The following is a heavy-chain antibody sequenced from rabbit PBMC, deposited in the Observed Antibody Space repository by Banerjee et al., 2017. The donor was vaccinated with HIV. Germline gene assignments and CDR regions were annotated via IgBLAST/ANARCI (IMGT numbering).Heavy chain of an antibody. CDR1: GFSFSSSYF. CDR2: IYTGDGNT. J-gene: IGHJ4*01. V-gene: IGHV1S40*01. CDR3: ARYSGSTYPL. D-gene: IGHD8-1*01. Sequence: QSLEESGGGLVQPEGSLTLTCTASGFSFSSSYFMCWVRQAPGKGLEWIGCIYTGDGNTYYASWAKGRFTISKTSSTTVTLQMTSLTAADTATYFCARYSGSTYPLWGPGTLVTVS.